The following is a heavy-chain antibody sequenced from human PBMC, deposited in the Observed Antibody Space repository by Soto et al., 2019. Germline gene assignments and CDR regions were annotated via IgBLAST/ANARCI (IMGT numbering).Heavy chain of an antibody. CDR3: ARLPSRHLVDY. V-gene: IGHV4-39*01. D-gene: IGHD3-3*02. CDR1: GSSINRSGYY. Sequence: PSETLSLTCTVSGSSINRSGYYWGGIREPPGKGLEWIGSMFYGVSTYYNPCLKSRVSVSLDTSKNQFSLILRSVTAADRAVYYCARLPSRHLVDYWGQGTQVTVSS. J-gene: IGHJ4*02. CDR2: MFYGVST.